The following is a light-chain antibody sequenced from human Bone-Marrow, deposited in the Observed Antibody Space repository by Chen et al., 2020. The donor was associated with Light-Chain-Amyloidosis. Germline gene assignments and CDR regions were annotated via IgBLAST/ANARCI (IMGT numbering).Light chain of an antibody. CDR1: SSNIRSNT. Sequence: QSVLTQPPSASGTPGLRVTISCSGSSSNIRSNTVNWYRHVPGTAPKLLIYSKNQRPSGVPDRFSGSKSGTSASLAISGLQSEDEADYYCAAWDDSLNGWVCGGGTKLTVL. CDR3: AAWDDSLNGWV. CDR2: SKN. V-gene: IGLV1-44*01. J-gene: IGLJ3*02.